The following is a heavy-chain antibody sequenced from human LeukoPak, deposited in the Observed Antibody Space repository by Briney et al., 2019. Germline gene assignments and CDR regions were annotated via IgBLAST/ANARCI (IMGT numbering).Heavy chain of an antibody. CDR2: ISYDGSNK. Sequence: GGSLRLSCAASGLTFSSHWMHWVRQAPGKGLEWVAVISYDGSNKYYADSVKGRFTISRDNSKNTLYLQMNSLRAEDTAVYYCARGGYSSSWYSTWGQGTLVTVSS. CDR1: GLTFSSHW. J-gene: IGHJ5*02. D-gene: IGHD6-13*01. CDR3: ARGGYSSSWYST. V-gene: IGHV3-30*03.